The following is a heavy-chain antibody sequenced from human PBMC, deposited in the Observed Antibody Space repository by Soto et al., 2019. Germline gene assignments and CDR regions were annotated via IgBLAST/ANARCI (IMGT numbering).Heavy chain of an antibody. CDR1: GFTFSNYA. CDR2: ISDDGSNK. V-gene: IGHV3-30-3*01. D-gene: IGHD3-22*01. J-gene: IGHJ4*02. CDR3: ASYYYDTSGYKGQLDY. Sequence: GWSLRLSCAASGFTFSNYAMQWVRQAPGKGLEWVTTISDDGSNKYYADSVKGRFTISRDNSKDTLYLQMKNLRADDRAVYYCASYYYDTSGYKGQLDYWGQGTLVTVSS.